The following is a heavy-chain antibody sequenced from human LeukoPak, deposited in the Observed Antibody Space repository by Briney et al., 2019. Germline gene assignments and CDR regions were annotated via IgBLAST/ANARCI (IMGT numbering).Heavy chain of an antibody. J-gene: IGHJ4*02. CDR2: ISGSGGYT. D-gene: IGHD3-16*01. CDR3: ARVGEEGDGSWAFDY. Sequence: GGSLRLSCPASKFTFSTFSMSWVRQAPGKGLEWVSSISGSGGYTYYADSVKGRFTISRDNAKNSLYLQMNSLRAEDTAVYYCARVGEEGDGSWAFDYWGQGTLVTVSS. V-gene: IGHV3-23*01. CDR1: KFTFSTFS.